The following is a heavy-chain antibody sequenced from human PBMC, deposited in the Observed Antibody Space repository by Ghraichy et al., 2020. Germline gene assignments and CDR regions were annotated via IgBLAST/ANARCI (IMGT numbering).Heavy chain of an antibody. Sequence: GGSLRLSCVVSEFTFDGYSMTWVRQAPGKGLEWVSTLRADGRNTFYADSVKGRFTISRDKAKRTMYLQMNSLRADDTAVYYCAIEGGRLGEGAFYVWGQGTKVTVSS. CDR3: AIEGGRLGEGAFYV. J-gene: IGHJ3*01. CDR2: LRADGRNT. V-gene: IGHV3-23*01. CDR1: EFTFDGYS. D-gene: IGHD3-10*01.